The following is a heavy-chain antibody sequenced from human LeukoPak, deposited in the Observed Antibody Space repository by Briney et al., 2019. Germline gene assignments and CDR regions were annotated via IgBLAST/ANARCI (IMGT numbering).Heavy chain of an antibody. Sequence: SETLSLTCTVSGGSISTYYWNWIRQPPGKGLEWIGSIYYSGSTYYNPSLKSRVTISVDTSKNQFSLKLSSVTAADTAVYYCASSGYYYSPTHFDYWGQGTLVTVSS. CDR3: ASSGYYYSPTHFDY. J-gene: IGHJ4*02. CDR2: IYYSGST. D-gene: IGHD3-22*01. CDR1: GGSISTYY. V-gene: IGHV4-39*01.